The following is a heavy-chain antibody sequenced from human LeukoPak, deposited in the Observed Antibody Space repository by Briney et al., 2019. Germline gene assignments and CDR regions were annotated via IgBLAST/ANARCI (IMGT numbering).Heavy chain of an antibody. D-gene: IGHD5-18*01. Sequence: SGPTLVNPTQTLTLTCTFSGFSLSTSGVGVGWIRQPPGKALEWLALIYWNDDKRYSPSLKSRLTITKATSKNQVVLTMTNMDPVDTATYYCAQRNTAMLHFDYWGQGTLVTVSS. V-gene: IGHV2-5*01. CDR1: GFSLSTSGVG. CDR3: AQRNTAMLHFDY. CDR2: IYWNDDK. J-gene: IGHJ4*02.